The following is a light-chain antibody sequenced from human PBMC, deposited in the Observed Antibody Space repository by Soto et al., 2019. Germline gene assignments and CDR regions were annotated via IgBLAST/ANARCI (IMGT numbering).Light chain of an antibody. CDR2: WAS. CDR3: QQYESTPPT. J-gene: IGKJ2*01. CDR1: QSVLYSSNNKNY. Sequence: DIVMTQSPDYLAVSLGERATINCKSSQSVLYSSNNKNYLAWYQQRPGQPPKLLIYWASTRESGVPDRFSGSGSGTDFTLTITSLQAEDVALYYCQQYESTPPTLGQGTKLEIK. V-gene: IGKV4-1*01.